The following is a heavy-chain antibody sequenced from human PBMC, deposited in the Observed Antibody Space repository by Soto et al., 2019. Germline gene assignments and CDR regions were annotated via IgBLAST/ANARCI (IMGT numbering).Heavy chain of an antibody. J-gene: IGHJ6*03. D-gene: IGHD3-10*01. CDR3: AKDSGQQTITPSGAMDV. V-gene: IGHV3-30*18. CDR2: ISYDGSNK. Sequence: QVQLVESGGGVVQPGRSLRLSCAASGFTFSSYGMHWVRQAPGKGLEWGAVISYDGSNKYYADSVKGRFTISRDNSKNTLYLQMNSLRAEDTAVYYCAKDSGQQTITPSGAMDVWGKGTTVTVSS. CDR1: GFTFSSYG.